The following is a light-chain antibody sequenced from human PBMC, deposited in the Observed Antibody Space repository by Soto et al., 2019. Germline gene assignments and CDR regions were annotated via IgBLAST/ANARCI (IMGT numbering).Light chain of an antibody. CDR1: GSDIGAYNF. V-gene: IGLV2-8*01. J-gene: IGLJ3*02. Sequence: QSALAQPPSASGSPGQSVTISCTGSGSDIGAYNFVSWYQQHPGKAPKLMIFGVTERPSGVPDRFSGSKSGNTASLTVSGLQADDEAVYYCYSYTSSSTWVFGGGTKLTVL. CDR3: YSYTSSSTWV. CDR2: GVT.